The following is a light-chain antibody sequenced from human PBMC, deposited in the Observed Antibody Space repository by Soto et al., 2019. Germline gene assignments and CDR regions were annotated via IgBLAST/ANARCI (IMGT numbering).Light chain of an antibody. J-gene: IGLJ2*01. V-gene: IGLV3-21*02. Sequence: SYELTQPPSVSVAPGQTASITCGGNNIGSKSVHWYQQKPGQAPVLVVYDDRDRPSGIPERFSGSNSGNTATLTISRVEAGDEADYYCQLWDSNSDHVVFGGGTKLTVL. CDR2: DDR. CDR3: QLWDSNSDHVV. CDR1: NIGSKS.